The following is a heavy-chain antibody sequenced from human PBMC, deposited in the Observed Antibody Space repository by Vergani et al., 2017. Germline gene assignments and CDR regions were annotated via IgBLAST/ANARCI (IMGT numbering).Heavy chain of an antibody. CDR3: AKDGLAYGSGSRYY. J-gene: IGHJ4*02. D-gene: IGHD3-10*01. V-gene: IGHV3-30*02. CDR1: GFSFSSFG. CDR2: IRYDGSNK. Sequence: QVQLVESGGGVVQPGGSLRLSCAASGFSFSSFGMHWVRQAPGKGLEWVTFIRYDGSNKYYADSVKGRFTISRDNSKNTVYLQMNSLRTGDTAVYYCAKDGLAYGSGSRYYWGRGTLVTVSS.